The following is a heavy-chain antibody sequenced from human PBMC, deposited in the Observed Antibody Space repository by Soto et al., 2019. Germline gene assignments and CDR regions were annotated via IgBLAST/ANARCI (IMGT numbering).Heavy chain of an antibody. D-gene: IGHD3-3*01. V-gene: IGHV3-33*01. CDR3: ARDPGDFWSGYSYWFDP. CDR2: IWYDGSNK. J-gene: IGHJ5*02. CDR1: GFTFSSYG. Sequence: GGSLRLSCAASGFTFSSYGMHWVRQAPGKGLEWVAVIWYDGSNKYYADSVKGRFTISRDNSKNTLYLQMNSLRAEDTAVYYCARDPGDFWSGYSYWFDPWGQGTLVTVSS.